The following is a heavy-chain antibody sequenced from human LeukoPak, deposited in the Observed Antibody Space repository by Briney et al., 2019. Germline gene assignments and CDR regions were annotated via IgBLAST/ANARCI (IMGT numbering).Heavy chain of an antibody. Sequence: PSQTLSLICTVSAGSISSSSYYWGWIRQPPGKGLEWIGSIYYSGSTYYNQSLKSRVTMSVDTSQNQFSLKLSSVTAADTAVYYCARTSSHYDDSSGYPGVIDYWGQGTLVTVSS. D-gene: IGHD3-22*01. J-gene: IGHJ4*02. V-gene: IGHV4-39*07. CDR3: ARTSSHYDDSSGYPGVIDY. CDR1: AGSISSSSYY. CDR2: IYYSGST.